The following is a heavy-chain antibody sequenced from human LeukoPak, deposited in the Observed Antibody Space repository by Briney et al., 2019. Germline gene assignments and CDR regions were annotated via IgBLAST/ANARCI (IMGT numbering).Heavy chain of an antibody. V-gene: IGHV4-59*01. D-gene: IGHD3-16*02. Sequence: SETLSLTCTVSGGSISSYYWSWIRQPPGEGLEWIGYIYYSGSTNYNPSLKSRVTISVDTSKNQFSLKLSSVTAADTAVYYCARSPYDYVWGSYRAYNWFDPWGQGTLVTVSS. CDR1: GGSISSYY. CDR2: IYYSGST. CDR3: ARSPYDYVWGSYRAYNWFDP. J-gene: IGHJ5*02.